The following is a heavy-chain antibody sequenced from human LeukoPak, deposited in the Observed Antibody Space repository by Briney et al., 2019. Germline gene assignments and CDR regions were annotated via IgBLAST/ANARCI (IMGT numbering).Heavy chain of an antibody. J-gene: IGHJ4*02. CDR3: ARDLGPAVAGTDY. CDR1: GYTFTGYY. D-gene: IGHD6-19*01. Sequence: ASVKVSCKASGYTFTGYYMHWVRQAPGQGLEWMGWINPNSGGTNYAQKFQGRVTMTRDTSISTAYMELSRLRSDDTAVYYCARDLGPAVAGTDYWGQGTLVTVSS. CDR2: INPNSGGT. V-gene: IGHV1-2*02.